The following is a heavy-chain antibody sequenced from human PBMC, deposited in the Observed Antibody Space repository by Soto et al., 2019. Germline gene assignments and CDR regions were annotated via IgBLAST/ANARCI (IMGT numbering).Heavy chain of an antibody. CDR1: GFTFSSYG. J-gene: IGHJ4*02. D-gene: IGHD3-16*01. CDR3: AKIFRPVTTFGPVW. V-gene: IGHV3-30*18. Sequence: GGSLRLSCAASGFTFSSYGMHWVRQAPGKGLEWVAVISYDGSNKYYADSVKGRFTISRDNSKNTLYLQMNSLRAEDTAVYYCAKIFRPVTTFGPVWWGQGTLVTVSS. CDR2: ISYDGSNK.